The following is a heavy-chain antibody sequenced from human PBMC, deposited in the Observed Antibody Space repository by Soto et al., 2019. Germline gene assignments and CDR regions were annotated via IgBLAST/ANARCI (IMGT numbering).Heavy chain of an antibody. Sequence: QLQLRESCPGLVQPSGTLSLTCDVSGDSLTNNHLWSWVRQAPGKGLEWIGEIWHTGRPNYNPSLKSRVAISIDNSKNQFSLKLSSVTAADTAVYYCVRDSRTGCSSINCYMHWGQGTLVTVSS. CDR3: VRDSRTGCSSINCYMH. CDR2: IWHTGRP. D-gene: IGHD2-15*01. CDR1: GDSLTNNHL. J-gene: IGHJ4*02. V-gene: IGHV4-4*02.